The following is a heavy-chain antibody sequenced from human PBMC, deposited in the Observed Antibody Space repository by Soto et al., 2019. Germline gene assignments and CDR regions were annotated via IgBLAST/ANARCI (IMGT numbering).Heavy chain of an antibody. CDR3: ARDPLYCSGDSCPFYYYYYYGMDV. CDR2: IWYDGSNK. CDR1: GFIFKNLG. D-gene: IGHD2-15*01. V-gene: IGHV3-33*01. J-gene: IGHJ6*02. Sequence: PGGSLRLSCAASGFIFKNLGMHWVRQAPGKGLEWLAVIWYDGSNKFYADSVDGRFTVSRDNSKSTMYLQMNSLRAEDTAVYYCARDPLYCSGDSCPFYYYYYYGMDVWGQGTTVTVSS.